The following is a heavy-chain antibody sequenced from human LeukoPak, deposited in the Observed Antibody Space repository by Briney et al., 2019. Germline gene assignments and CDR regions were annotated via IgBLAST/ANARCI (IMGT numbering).Heavy chain of an antibody. Sequence: PSETLSLTCTVSGGSISSYYWSWIRQPAGKGLEWIGRIYTSGSTNYNPSPKSRVTMSVDTSKNQFSLKLSSVTAADTTVYYCARGNIAVAGTGYYYYGMDVWGQGTTVTVSS. J-gene: IGHJ6*02. CDR2: IYTSGST. V-gene: IGHV4-4*07. CDR3: ARGNIAVAGTGYYYYGMDV. D-gene: IGHD6-19*01. CDR1: GGSISSYY.